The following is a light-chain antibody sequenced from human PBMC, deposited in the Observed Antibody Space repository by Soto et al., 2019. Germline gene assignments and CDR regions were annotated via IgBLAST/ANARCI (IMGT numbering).Light chain of an antibody. CDR3: QQYNNWPTWT. J-gene: IGKJ1*01. Sequence: EIVMTQSPATLSVSPWEGFTLSCMASQSVSSNLAWYQQRPGQAPRLLIYGASTRATGIPARFSGSGSGTEFTLTISSLQSEDFAVYYCQQYNNWPTWTFGQGTKVDIK. V-gene: IGKV3-15*01. CDR2: GAS. CDR1: QSVSSN.